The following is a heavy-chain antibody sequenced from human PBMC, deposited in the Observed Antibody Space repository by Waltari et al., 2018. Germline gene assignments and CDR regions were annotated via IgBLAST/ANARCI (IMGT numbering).Heavy chain of an antibody. CDR1: GGTFSSYA. CDR3: AGGFRYCSSTSCRYDAFDI. CDR2: IIPILWTG. J-gene: IGHJ3*02. Sequence: QVQLVQSGAEVKKPGSSVKVSCKASGGTFSSYAISWVRQAPGQGLEWMGGIIPILWTGNYGQKCQGRGKITVDESTSRAYMELGSLISEDRAVYYCAGGFRYCSSTSCRYDAFDIWGQGTMVTVSS. V-gene: IGHV1-69*13. D-gene: IGHD2-2*01.